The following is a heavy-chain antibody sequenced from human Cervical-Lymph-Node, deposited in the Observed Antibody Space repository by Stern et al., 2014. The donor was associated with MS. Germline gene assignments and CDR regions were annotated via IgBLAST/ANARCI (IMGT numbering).Heavy chain of an antibody. CDR1: GDTFSSYD. CDR2: ITPVFGTT. J-gene: IGHJ4*02. V-gene: IGHV1-69*06. D-gene: IGHD1-26*01. CDR3: ARGGGLVGYFDY. Sequence: QVQLVQSGAEVKKPGSSVKVSCNASGDTFSSYDINWVRQVPGQWLEWMGGITPVFGTTNYAQKFQGRVTITADKSTNTAYMELMTLRSEDTAVYYCARGGGLVGYFDYWGQGTLVSVSS.